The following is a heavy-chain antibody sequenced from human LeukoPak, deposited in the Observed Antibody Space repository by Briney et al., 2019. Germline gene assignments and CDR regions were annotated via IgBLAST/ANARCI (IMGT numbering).Heavy chain of an antibody. V-gene: IGHV3-30-3*01. CDR2: ISYDGSNK. J-gene: IGHJ6*02. D-gene: IGHD1-26*01. CDR1: GFTFSSYA. Sequence: SGGSLRLSCAASGFTFSSYAMHWVRQAPGKGLEWVAVISYDGSNKYYADSVKGRFTISRDNSKSTLYLQMNSLRAEDTAVYYCARGGSVGATKVYYYYGMDVWGQGTTVTVSS. CDR3: ARGGSVGATKVYYYYGMDV.